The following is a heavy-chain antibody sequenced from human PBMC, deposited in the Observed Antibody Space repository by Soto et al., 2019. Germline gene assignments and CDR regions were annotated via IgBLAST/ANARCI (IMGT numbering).Heavy chain of an antibody. CDR1: GYTVTNYG. D-gene: IGHD2-15*01. Sequence: QVQLVQSGAEVKKPGASVKVSCKASGYTVTNYGISWVRQAPGQGLEWMGWVSAYNGNTDYAQKLQGRVTMTTDTSTSTVYMELRSLRSDDTAVYYCARDVGTPDFWGQGSLVTVSS. J-gene: IGHJ4*02. CDR2: VSAYNGNT. CDR3: ARDVGTPDF. V-gene: IGHV1-18*01.